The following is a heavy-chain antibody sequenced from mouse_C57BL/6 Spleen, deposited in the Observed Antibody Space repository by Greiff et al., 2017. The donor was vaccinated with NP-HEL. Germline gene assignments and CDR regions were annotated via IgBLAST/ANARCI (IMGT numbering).Heavy chain of an antibody. CDR3: ARQGYGSNYWYFDV. CDR2: ISNGGGST. D-gene: IGHD1-1*01. J-gene: IGHJ1*03. Sequence: DVKLVESGGGLVQPGGSLKLSCAASGFTFSDYYMYWVRQTPEKRLEWVAYISNGGGSTYYPDTVKGRFTISIDNAKNTLYLQMSRLKSEDTAMYYCARQGYGSNYWYFDVWGTGTTVTVSS. CDR1: GFTFSDYY. V-gene: IGHV5-12*01.